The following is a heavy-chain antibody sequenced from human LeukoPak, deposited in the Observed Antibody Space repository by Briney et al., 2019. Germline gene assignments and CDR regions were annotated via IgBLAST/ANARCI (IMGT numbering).Heavy chain of an antibody. CDR2: IYTSGST. J-gene: IGHJ3*02. V-gene: IGHV4-4*07. CDR1: GGSISSYY. Sequence: SETLSLTCTVSGGSISSYYWSWIRQPAGKGLEWIGRIYTSGSTNYNPSLKSRVTMSVDTSKNQFSLKLSSVTAADTAVYYCARGVPKRWLQPRAFDIWGQGTMVTVSS. CDR3: ARGVPKRWLQPRAFDI. D-gene: IGHD5-12*01.